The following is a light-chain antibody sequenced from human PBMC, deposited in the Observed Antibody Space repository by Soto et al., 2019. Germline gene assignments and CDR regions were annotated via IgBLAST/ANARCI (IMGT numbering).Light chain of an antibody. CDR3: SSYAGSYTLV. CDR1: SNDVGGYNF. CDR2: DVS. V-gene: IGLV2-11*01. Sequence: QSVLTQPRSVSGSPGQSVTISCTGTSNDVGGYNFVSWYQQHPGKVPKLFIYDVSRRPSGVPDRFSGSKSGNTASLTISGLQAEDEADYYCSSYAGSYTLVFGGGTQLTV. J-gene: IGLJ2*01.